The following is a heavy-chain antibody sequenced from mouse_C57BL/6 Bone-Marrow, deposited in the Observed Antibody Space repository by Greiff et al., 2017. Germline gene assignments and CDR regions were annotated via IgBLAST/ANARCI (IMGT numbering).Heavy chain of an antibody. V-gene: IGHV1-26*01. CDR1: GYTFTDYY. D-gene: IGHD1-1*01. CDR3: ARCGSYYGSSYGYFDV. Sequence: EVQLQQSGPELVKPGASVKISCKASGYTFTDYYMNWVKQSHGKSLEWIGDINPNNGGTSYNQKFKGKATLTVDKSSSTAYMELRSLTSEDSAVYYCARCGSYYGSSYGYFDVWGTGTTVTVSS. CDR2: INPNNGGT. J-gene: IGHJ1*03.